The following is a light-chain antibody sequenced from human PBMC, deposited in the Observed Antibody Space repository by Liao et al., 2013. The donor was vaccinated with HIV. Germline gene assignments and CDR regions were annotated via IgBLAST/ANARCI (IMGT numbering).Light chain of an antibody. CDR1: KLEDKF. J-gene: IGLJ2*01. V-gene: IGLV3-1*01. CDR2: QDS. CDR3: QTWDSTTVV. Sequence: SYELTQPPSMSVSPGQTASITCSGDKLEDKFVCWFQQKPGQSPVLVIYQDSKRPSGIPERFSGSNSGNTATLTITGTQAVDEADYYCQTWDSTTVVFGGGTKLTVL.